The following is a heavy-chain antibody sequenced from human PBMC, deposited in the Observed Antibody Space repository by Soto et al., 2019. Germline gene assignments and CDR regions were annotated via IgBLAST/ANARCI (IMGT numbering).Heavy chain of an antibody. CDR1: GFTFSSYA. V-gene: IGHV3-23*01. CDR2: ISGSGGST. Sequence: EVQLLESGGGLVQPGGSLRLSCAASGFTFSSYAMSWVRQAPGKGLEWVSAISGSGGSTYYADSVKGRFTISRDNSKNTPYLQRNSLRAEDTAVYYCAKDRVLSAAYDYGDYWGQGTLVTVSS. CDR3: AKDRVLSAAYDYGDY. J-gene: IGHJ4*02. D-gene: IGHD3-16*01.